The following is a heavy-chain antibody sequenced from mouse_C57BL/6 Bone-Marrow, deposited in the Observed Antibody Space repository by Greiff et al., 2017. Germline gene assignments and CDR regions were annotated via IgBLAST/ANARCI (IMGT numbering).Heavy chain of an antibody. V-gene: IGHV1-19*01. CDR2: INPYNGGT. J-gene: IGHJ2*01. D-gene: IGHD1-1*01. Sequence: VQLQQSGPVLVKPGASVKMSCKASGYTFTDYYMNWVKQSHGKSLEWIGVINPYNGGTSYNQKFKGKATLTVDKSSSTAYMELNSLTSEDSAVYYCARPYYYGSSDYWGQGTTLTVSS. CDR3: ARPYYYGSSDY. CDR1: GYTFTDYY.